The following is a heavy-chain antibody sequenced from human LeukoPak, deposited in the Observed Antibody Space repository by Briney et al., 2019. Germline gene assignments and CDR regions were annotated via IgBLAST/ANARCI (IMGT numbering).Heavy chain of an antibody. Sequence: SVKVSCKASGGTFSSYAISWVRQAPGQGLEWMGGIIPIFGTANYAQKLQGRVTMTTDTSTSTAYMELRSLRSDDTAVYYCARDLRAELSHLSESDYWGQGTLVTVSS. CDR3: ARDLRAELSHLSESDY. V-gene: IGHV1-69*05. J-gene: IGHJ4*02. CDR2: IIPIFGTA. D-gene: IGHD2/OR15-2a*01. CDR1: GGTFSSYA.